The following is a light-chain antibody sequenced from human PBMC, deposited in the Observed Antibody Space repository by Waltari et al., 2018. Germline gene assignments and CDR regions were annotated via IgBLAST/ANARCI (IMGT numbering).Light chain of an antibody. CDR3: QQLSTYPPTYT. Sequence: DIQLTQSPSFLSASVGDRVTITCRASQDISSHLAWYQQKPGKGPKLLIYGASTLQSGVPSRFSGTGSGTEFTLTISSLQAEDFATYYCQQLSTYPPTYTFGQGTKLEIK. CDR2: GAS. CDR1: QDISSH. J-gene: IGKJ2*01. V-gene: IGKV1-9*01.